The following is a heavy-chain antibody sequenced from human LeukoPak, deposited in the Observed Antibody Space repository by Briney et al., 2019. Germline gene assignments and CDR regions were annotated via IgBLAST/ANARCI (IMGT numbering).Heavy chain of an antibody. CDR2: IKQDGSEK. D-gene: IGHD3-22*01. Sequence: PGGSLRLSCAASGFTFSSYWMSWVRQAPGKGLEWVANIKQDGSEKYYVDSVKGRFTISRDNAKNSLYLQMNSLRAEDTAVYYCAREGSWDSSGLEGMDVWGQGTTVTVSS. CDR3: AREGSWDSSGLEGMDV. CDR1: GFTFSSYW. V-gene: IGHV3-7*01. J-gene: IGHJ6*02.